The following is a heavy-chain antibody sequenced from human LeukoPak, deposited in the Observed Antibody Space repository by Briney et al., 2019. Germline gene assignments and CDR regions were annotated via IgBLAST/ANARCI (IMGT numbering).Heavy chain of an antibody. CDR3: ARVSRYRPN. CDR2: LYNAGST. D-gene: IGHD3-16*02. CDR1: GFTVSNKY. V-gene: IGHV3-66*02. Sequence: GGSLRLSCVASGFTVSNKYMSWVRQAPGKGLEWVSVLYNAGSTYYADSVKGRFTISRDNNENTLHLQMNSLRSEDTAVYYCARVSRYRPNWGQGTLVTVSS. J-gene: IGHJ4*02.